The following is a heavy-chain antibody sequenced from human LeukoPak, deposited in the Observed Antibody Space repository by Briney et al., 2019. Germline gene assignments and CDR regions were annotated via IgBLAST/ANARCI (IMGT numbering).Heavy chain of an antibody. CDR2: IYGGGSV. Sequence: PGGSLRLSRAASGFTVRSNYMSWVRQAPGKGLEWVSIIYGGGSVFYADSVKGRFTISRDNSKNTLYLQMNSLRGEDTAVYYCARGGSYLSAFDIWGQGTMVTVSS. CDR3: ARGGSYLSAFDI. D-gene: IGHD1-26*01. CDR1: GFTVRSNY. J-gene: IGHJ3*02. V-gene: IGHV3-53*01.